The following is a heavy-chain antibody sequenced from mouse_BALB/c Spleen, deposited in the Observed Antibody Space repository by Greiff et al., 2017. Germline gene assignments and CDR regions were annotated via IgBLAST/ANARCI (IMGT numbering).Heavy chain of an antibody. CDR3: ARNYYGSSPAWFAY. Sequence: EVMLVESGPGLVKPSQSLSLTCTVTGYSITSDYAWNWIRQFPGNKLEWMGYISYSGSTSYNPSLKSRISITRDTSKNQFFLQLNSVTTEDTATYYCARNYYGSSPAWFAYWGQGTLVTVSA. D-gene: IGHD1-1*01. V-gene: IGHV3-2*02. J-gene: IGHJ3*01. CDR1: GYSITSDYA. CDR2: ISYSGST.